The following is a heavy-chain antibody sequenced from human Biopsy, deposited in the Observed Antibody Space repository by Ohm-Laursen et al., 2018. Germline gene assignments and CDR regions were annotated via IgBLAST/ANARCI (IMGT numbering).Heavy chain of an antibody. D-gene: IGHD2-15*01. V-gene: IGHV1-2*02. Sequence: GASVPVSCKASGYTFTGQYLHWVRQVPGQGLEWMGWINPHSGTTKFAQDFQGRVTMTRDTSITTAYMELRRLRSDDTAVYYCAKGQDLRGGAEYFQHWGQGALVTVSS. CDR2: INPHSGTT. CDR3: AKGQDLRGGAEYFQH. J-gene: IGHJ1*01. CDR1: GYTFTGQY.